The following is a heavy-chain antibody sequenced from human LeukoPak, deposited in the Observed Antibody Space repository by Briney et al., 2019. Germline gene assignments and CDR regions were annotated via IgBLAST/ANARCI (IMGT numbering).Heavy chain of an antibody. J-gene: IGHJ4*02. CDR2: ISGRGDST. CDR3: AISGYSSGWYYFDY. D-gene: IGHD6-19*01. CDR1: GFTSSTYA. Sequence: GGSLTLSCAASGFTSSTYAMSWVRQAPGKGLEWVSGISGRGDSTYYADSVKGRFTISRDNSKNTLHLQMNSLRAEDTAVCYCAISGYSSGWYYFDYWGQGTLVTVSS. V-gene: IGHV3-23*01.